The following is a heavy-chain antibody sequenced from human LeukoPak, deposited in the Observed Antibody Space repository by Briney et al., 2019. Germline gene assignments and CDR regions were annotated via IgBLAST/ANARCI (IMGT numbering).Heavy chain of an antibody. V-gene: IGHV3-7*03. Sequence: GGSLRLSCAASGFTFSSYWMSWVRQAPGKGLEWVANIKQDGSEKYYVDSVKGRFTISRDNAKNSLYLQMNSLRAEDTALYYCAKAPYSGSYGPFDYWGQGTLVTVSS. J-gene: IGHJ4*02. CDR3: AKAPYSGSYGPFDY. D-gene: IGHD1-26*01. CDR2: IKQDGSEK. CDR1: GFTFSSYW.